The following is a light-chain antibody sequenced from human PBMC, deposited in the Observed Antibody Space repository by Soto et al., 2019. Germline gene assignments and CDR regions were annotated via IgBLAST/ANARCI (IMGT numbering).Light chain of an antibody. CDR1: GTDVGGYNY. Sequence: QSVLTQPPSASGSPGQSVTISCTGTGTDVGGYNYVSWYQQHPGKAPKLMIYEVSKRPSGVPDRFSGSKSGNTASLTVSGLQAEDEADYYCSSHAGSINVAFGGGTKVTVL. J-gene: IGLJ3*02. V-gene: IGLV2-8*01. CDR3: SSHAGSINVA. CDR2: EVS.